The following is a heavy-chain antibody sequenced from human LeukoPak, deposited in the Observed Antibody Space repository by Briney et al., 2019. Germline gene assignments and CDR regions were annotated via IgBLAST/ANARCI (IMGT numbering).Heavy chain of an antibody. CDR3: ALQIAVAGYDAYDI. CDR1: GYQSTSYW. V-gene: IGHV5-51*01. CDR2: VYLDDSDT. J-gene: IGHJ3*02. Sequence: GESLKISCKASGYQSTSYWIAWVRQMPGKGLEWMGIVYLDDSDTKYSPSFEGQVTISADKSISSTFLQWSSLKAADTAMYYCALQIAVAGYDAYDIWGQGTMVTVSS. D-gene: IGHD6-19*01.